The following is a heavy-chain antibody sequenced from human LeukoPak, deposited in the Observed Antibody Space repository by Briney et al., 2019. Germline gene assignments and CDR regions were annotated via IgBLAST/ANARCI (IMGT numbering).Heavy chain of an antibody. CDR1: GGSISSGDYY. D-gene: IGHD4-17*01. CDR3: ARDIYGDSQFYY. J-gene: IGHJ4*02. Sequence: SETLSLTCTVSGGSISSGDYYWSWIRQPPGKGLEWIGYIYYSGSTYYNPSLKSRVTISVDTSKNQFSLKLSSVTAADTAVYYCARDIYGDSQFYYWGQGTLVTVSS. CDR2: IYYSGST. V-gene: IGHV4-30-4*01.